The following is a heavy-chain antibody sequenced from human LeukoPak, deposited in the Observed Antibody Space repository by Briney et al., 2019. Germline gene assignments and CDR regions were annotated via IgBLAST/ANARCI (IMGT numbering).Heavy chain of an antibody. CDR1: GFTFSSYW. CDR3: ARHSSGQPFDY. V-gene: IGHV3-7*03. CDR2: IKKDGSEK. D-gene: IGHD6-19*01. J-gene: IGHJ4*02. Sequence: GGSLRLPCAASGFTFSSYWMNWVRQAPGNALEWVAYIKKDGSEKYYVDSVKGRFTISRDNAKNSLYLQMNSLRAEDTAVYYCARHSSGQPFDYWGQGTLVTVSS.